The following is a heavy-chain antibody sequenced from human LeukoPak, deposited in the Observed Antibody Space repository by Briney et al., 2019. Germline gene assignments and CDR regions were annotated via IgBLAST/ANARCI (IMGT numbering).Heavy chain of an antibody. CDR1: GGSFSGYY. J-gene: IGHJ4*02. D-gene: IGHD3-22*01. Sequence: PSETPSLTCAVYGGSFSGYYWSWIRQPPGKGLEWIGEINHSGSTNYNPSLKSRVTISVDTSKNQFSLKLSSVTAADTAVYYCARAFTPGYYDSSGYNKSRAVDYWGQGTLVTVSS. CDR2: INHSGST. CDR3: ARAFTPGYYDSSGYNKSRAVDY. V-gene: IGHV4-34*01.